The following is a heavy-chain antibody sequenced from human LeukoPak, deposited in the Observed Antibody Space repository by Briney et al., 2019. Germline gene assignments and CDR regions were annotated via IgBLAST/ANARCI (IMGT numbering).Heavy chain of an antibody. CDR2: SRSSSTI. CDR3: ARDGARGSYYEDFSD. D-gene: IGHD1-26*01. Sequence: SRSSSTIYYADSVKGRFTISRDNAKNSLYLQMNSLRAEDTAVYYCARDGARGSYYEDFSDWGQGTLVTVSS. V-gene: IGHV3-48*04. J-gene: IGHJ4*02.